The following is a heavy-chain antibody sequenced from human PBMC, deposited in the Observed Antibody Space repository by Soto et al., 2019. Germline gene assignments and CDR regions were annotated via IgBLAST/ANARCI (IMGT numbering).Heavy chain of an antibody. CDR3: ARVGPGVVVVAATSNWFDP. J-gene: IGHJ5*02. CDR2: INHSGST. V-gene: IGHV4-34*01. D-gene: IGHD2-15*01. Sequence: SETLSLTCAVYGGSFSGYYWSWIRQPPGKGLEWIGEINHSGSTNYNPSLKSRVTISVDTSKNQFSLKLSSVTAADTAVYYCARVGPGVVVVAATSNWFDPWGQGTLVTVSS. CDR1: GGSFSGYY.